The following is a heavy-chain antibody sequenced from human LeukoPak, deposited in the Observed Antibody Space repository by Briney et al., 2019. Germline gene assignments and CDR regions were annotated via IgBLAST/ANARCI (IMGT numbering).Heavy chain of an antibody. D-gene: IGHD3-10*01. V-gene: IGHV1-2*02. Sequence: ASVKVSCKASGYTFTGYFIHWVRQAPGQGLEWMGWINPKSGGTNYQQKFQDRVTMTRDTSITTAYMEMSRLRSDDTAVYYCARSMVVRGVMGNYFDPWGQGTLVTVPS. CDR2: INPKSGGT. CDR3: ARSMVVRGVMGNYFDP. CDR1: GYTFTGYF. J-gene: IGHJ5*02.